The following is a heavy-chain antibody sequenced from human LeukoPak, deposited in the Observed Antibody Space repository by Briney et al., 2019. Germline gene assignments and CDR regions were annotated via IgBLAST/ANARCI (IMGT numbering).Heavy chain of an antibody. CDR1: GFTFSTYW. V-gene: IGHV3-74*01. CDR2: INSDGSST. D-gene: IGHD1-7*01. CDR3: ARAPWNYPKWFDP. Sequence: PGGSLRLSCAASGFTFSTYWMHWVRQARGKGLVWVSRINSDGSSTSYADSVKGRFTISRDNAKNTLYLQVNSLRVDDTAVYYCARAPWNYPKWFDPWGQGTLVTVSS. J-gene: IGHJ5*02.